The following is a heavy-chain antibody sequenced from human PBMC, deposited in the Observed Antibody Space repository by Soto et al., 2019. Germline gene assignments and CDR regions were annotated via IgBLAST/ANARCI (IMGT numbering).Heavy chain of an antibody. CDR1: GYTFTSYG. J-gene: IGHJ5*02. D-gene: IGHD2-15*01. V-gene: IGHV1-18*01. Sequence: ASLKVCCKSSGYTFTSYGISWVRQAPGQGLEWMGWISAYNGNTNYAQKLQGRVTMTTDTSTSTAYMELRSLRSDDTAVYYCASSVVVAATVDWFDPWGQGTLVTVSS. CDR3: ASSVVVAATVDWFDP. CDR2: ISAYNGNT.